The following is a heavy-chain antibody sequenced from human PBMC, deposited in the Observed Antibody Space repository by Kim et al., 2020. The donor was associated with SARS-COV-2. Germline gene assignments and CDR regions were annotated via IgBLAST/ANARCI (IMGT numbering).Heavy chain of an antibody. V-gene: IGHV4-34*01. CDR2: INHSGST. CDR1: GGSFSGYY. CDR3: ARGLGPTYYYGSGSYSRGWFDP. Sequence: SETLSLTCAVYGGSFSGYYWSWIRQPPGKGLEWIGEINHSGSTNYNPSLKSRVTISVDTSKNQFSLKLSSVTAADTAVYYCARGLGPTYYYGSGSYSRGWFDPWGQGTLVTVSS. J-gene: IGHJ5*02. D-gene: IGHD3-10*01.